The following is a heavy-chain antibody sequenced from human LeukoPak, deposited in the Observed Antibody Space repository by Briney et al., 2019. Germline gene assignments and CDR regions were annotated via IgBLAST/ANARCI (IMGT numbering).Heavy chain of an antibody. CDR1: GGSFSGYY. D-gene: IGHD3-9*01. J-gene: IGHJ4*02. Sequence: SETLSLTCAVYGGSFSGYYWSWIRQPPGKGLEWIGEINHSGSTNYNPSLKSRVTISVDTSKNQFSLKLSSVTAADTAVYYCARRVLRYFDWLSHYFDYWGQGTLVTVSS. V-gene: IGHV4-34*01. CDR3: ARRVLRYFDWLSHYFDY. CDR2: INHSGST.